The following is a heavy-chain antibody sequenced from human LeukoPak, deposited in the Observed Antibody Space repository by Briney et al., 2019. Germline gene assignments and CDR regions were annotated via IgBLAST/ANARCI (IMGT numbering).Heavy chain of an antibody. CDR2: IIPIFGTA. D-gene: IGHD4-11*01. V-gene: IGHV1-69*05. CDR1: GGTFSSYA. Sequence: SVKVSCKAAGGTFSSYAISWGRQSPGQGLEWMGGIIPIFGTADYAQKFQGRVTITTDESTSTAYMELSSLRSEDTAVYYCARKLYSNLFDYWGQGTLVTVSS. J-gene: IGHJ4*02. CDR3: ARKLYSNLFDY.